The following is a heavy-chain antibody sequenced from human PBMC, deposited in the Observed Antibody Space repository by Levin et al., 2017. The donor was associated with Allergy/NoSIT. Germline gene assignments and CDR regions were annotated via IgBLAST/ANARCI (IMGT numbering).Heavy chain of an antibody. J-gene: IGHJ4*02. Sequence: GGSLRLSCATSGFPFNVYGMHWVRQAPGKGLEWVAVIWSDGSNKYYGDSVRGRFTISRDNSKNTLYLQMSSLRGEDTGIYYCARASGPFDYWGQGTLVSVSS. V-gene: IGHV3-33*01. D-gene: IGHD2-8*02. CDR2: IWSDGSNK. CDR3: ARASGPFDY. CDR1: GFPFNVYG.